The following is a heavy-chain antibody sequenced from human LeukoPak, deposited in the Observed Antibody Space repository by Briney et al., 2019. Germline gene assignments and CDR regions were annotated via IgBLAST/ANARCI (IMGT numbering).Heavy chain of an antibody. J-gene: IGHJ4*02. CDR1: GFTFSIYA. Sequence: GGSLRLSCAASGFTFSIYAMSWVRQAPGKGLEWVAAISASDGDTYYADSVKGRFTISRDNSKSTLYLQVNSLRAEDTAVYYCGKSIATTGKQALDFWGQGTLVTVSS. V-gene: IGHV3-23*01. D-gene: IGHD6-13*01. CDR2: ISASDGDT. CDR3: GKSIATTGKQALDF.